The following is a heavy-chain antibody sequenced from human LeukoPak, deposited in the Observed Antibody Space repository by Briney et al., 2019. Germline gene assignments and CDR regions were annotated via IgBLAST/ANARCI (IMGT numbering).Heavy chain of an antibody. Sequence: GGSLRLSCAASGFTFSSYGMHWVRQAPGKGLEWVAVIWSDSVKGRFTISRDNSKNTLYLQMNSLRAEDTAVYYCARDPDPIAAVPGFDYWGQGTLVTVSS. CDR1: GFTFSSYG. CDR3: ARDPDPIAAVPGFDY. V-gene: IGHV3-33*01. CDR2: IW. D-gene: IGHD1-14*01. J-gene: IGHJ4*02.